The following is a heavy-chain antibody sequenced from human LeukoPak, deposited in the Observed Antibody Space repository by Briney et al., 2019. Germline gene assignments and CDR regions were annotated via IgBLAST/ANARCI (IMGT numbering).Heavy chain of an antibody. Sequence: PSETLSLTSAVRGGSFSGYNWSWIPPRPGKGREWRGEINHSGRTYYNPSLKRRVNISVDTSKNQFSLKLSSVTAADTAVYYCAKGVARSSKFHFSYYFDYWGQGTLVTVFS. V-gene: IGHV4-34*01. CDR2: INHSGRT. CDR1: GGSFSGYN. J-gene: IGHJ4*02. D-gene: IGHD6-6*01. CDR3: AKGVARSSKFHFSYYFDY.